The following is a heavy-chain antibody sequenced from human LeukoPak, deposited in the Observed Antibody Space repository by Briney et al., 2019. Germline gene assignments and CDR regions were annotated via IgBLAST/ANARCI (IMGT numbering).Heavy chain of an antibody. V-gene: IGHV3-30*03. Sequence: PGGSLRLSCAASGFTFSSYGMHWVRQAPGKGLEWVAVISYDGSNKYYADSVKGRFTISRDNSKNTLYLQMNSLRAEDTAIYYCARICSTTDCLISAWGQGTLVTVS. CDR3: ARICSTTDCLISA. J-gene: IGHJ4*02. CDR1: GFTFSSYG. D-gene: IGHD2-2*01. CDR2: ISYDGSNK.